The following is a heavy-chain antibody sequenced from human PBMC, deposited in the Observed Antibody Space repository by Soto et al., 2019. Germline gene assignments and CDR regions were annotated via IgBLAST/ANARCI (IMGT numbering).Heavy chain of an antibody. D-gene: IGHD1-1*01. CDR2: IIPIFGTA. CDR1: GGTFSSYA. V-gene: IGHV1-69*06. Sequence: SVKVSCKASGGTFSSYAISWVRQAPGQGLEWMGGIIPIFGTANYAQKFQGRVTITADKSTSTAYMELSSLRSEDTAVYYCARDSPNCNCAYFDYWGQGPLVTVSS. J-gene: IGHJ4*02. CDR3: ARDSPNCNCAYFDY.